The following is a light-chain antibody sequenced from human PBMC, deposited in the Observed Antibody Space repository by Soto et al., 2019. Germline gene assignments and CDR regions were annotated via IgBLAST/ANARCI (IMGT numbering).Light chain of an antibody. CDR2: LGS. Sequence: DIVMTQSPLSLPVTPGEPASISCRSSQTLLHSNGYDYLDWYVQKPGQSPQLLIFLGSTRASGVPDRFSGSGSGTDFTLTINRVEAEDAGVYYCMQALQNPVTFGQGTRLEIK. CDR3: MQALQNPVT. CDR1: QTLLHSNGYDY. J-gene: IGKJ5*01. V-gene: IGKV2-28*01.